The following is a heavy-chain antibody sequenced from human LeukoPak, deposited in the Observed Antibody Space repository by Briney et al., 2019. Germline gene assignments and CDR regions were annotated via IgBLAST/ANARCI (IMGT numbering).Heavy chain of an antibody. J-gene: IGHJ4*02. CDR2: IYHSGST. Sequence: PSETLSLTCTVSGYSISSGYYWGWIRQPPGKGLEWIGSIYHSGSTYYNPSLKSRVTISVDTSKNQFSLKLSSVTAADTAVYYCARGYCSGGSCYLVDYWGQGTLVTVSS. CDR1: GYSISSGYY. V-gene: IGHV4-38-2*02. CDR3: ARGYCSGGSCYLVDY. D-gene: IGHD2-15*01.